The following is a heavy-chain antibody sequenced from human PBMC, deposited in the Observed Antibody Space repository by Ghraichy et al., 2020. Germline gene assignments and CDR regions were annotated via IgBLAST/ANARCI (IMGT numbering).Heavy chain of an antibody. V-gene: IGHV4-31*03. CDR2: IYYSGST. Sequence: SETLSLTCTVSGGSISSGGYYWSWIRQHPGKGLEWIGYIYYSGSTYYNPSLKSRVTISVDTSKNQFSLKLSSVTAADTAVYYCARTIFGVVIGGPNWFDPWGQGTLVTVSS. CDR1: GGSISSGGYY. J-gene: IGHJ5*02. CDR3: ARTIFGVVIGGPNWFDP. D-gene: IGHD3-3*01.